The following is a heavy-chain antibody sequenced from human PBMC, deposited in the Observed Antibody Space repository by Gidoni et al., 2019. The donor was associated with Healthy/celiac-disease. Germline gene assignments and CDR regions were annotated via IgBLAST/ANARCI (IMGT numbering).Heavy chain of an antibody. CDR1: GYRFTSYW. D-gene: IGHD3-3*01. V-gene: IGHV5-51*01. CDR3: ARQRGTGYDSWYFDL. CDR2: IYPGDSDT. Sequence: EVQLVQSGAEVNKPGESLKISCKGSGYRFTSYWIGRVRQMPGKGLEWMGIIYPGDSDTRYSPSFQGQVTISADKSISTAYLQWSSLKASDTAMYYCARQRGTGYDSWYFDLWGRGTLVTVSS. J-gene: IGHJ2*01.